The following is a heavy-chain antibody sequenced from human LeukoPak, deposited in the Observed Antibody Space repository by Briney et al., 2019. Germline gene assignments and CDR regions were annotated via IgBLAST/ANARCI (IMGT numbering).Heavy chain of an antibody. J-gene: IGHJ6*02. D-gene: IGHD1-26*01. CDR2: TRDKGNSYTT. CDR3: ARGPERGSSPYYHYGMDV. V-gene: IGHV3-72*01. Sequence: GGSLRLSCAASGFTFSTSWMCWVRQAPGKGLEWVGRTRDKGNSYTTEYAASVKGRFTVSRDDSKNSVDLQMNSLRIEDTAVYYCARGPERGSSPYYHYGMDVWGQGTTVTVSS. CDR1: GFTFSTSW.